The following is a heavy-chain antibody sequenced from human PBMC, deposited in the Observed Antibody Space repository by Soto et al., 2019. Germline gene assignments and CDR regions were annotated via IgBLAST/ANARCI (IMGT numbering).Heavy chain of an antibody. CDR2: INAGNSKT. CDR3: ARDAGSLDY. Sequence: GASVKVSCKASGYTFTSYGISWLRQAPGQRPEWLGWINAGNSKTYYSEKFEGRVTITRDTSASTAYMELSSLRSEDTAVYYCARDAGSLDYWGQGTLVTVSS. V-gene: IGHV1-3*01. D-gene: IGHD3-10*01. CDR1: GYTFTSYG. J-gene: IGHJ4*02.